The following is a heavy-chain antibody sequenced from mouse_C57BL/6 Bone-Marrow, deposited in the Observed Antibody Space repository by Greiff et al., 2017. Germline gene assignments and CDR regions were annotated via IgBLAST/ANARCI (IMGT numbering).Heavy chain of an antibody. V-gene: IGHV1-22*01. Sequence: VQLQQSGPELVKPGASVKMSCKASGYTFTDYNMHWVKQSHGKSLEWIGYINPNNGGTSYNRKFKGKATLTVNKSSSTAYMELRSLTSEDSAVYYCARSLYSNSFAYWGQGTLVTVSA. CDR1: GYTFTDYN. CDR2: INPNNGGT. J-gene: IGHJ3*01. D-gene: IGHD2-5*01. CDR3: ARSLYSNSFAY.